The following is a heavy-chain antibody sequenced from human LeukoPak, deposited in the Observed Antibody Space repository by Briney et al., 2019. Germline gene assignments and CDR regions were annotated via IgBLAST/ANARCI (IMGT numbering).Heavy chain of an antibody. Sequence: SETLSLTCTVSGGSISSYYWSWIRQPPGKGLEWIGYIYYSGSTNYNPSLKSRVTISVDTSKNQFSLKLSSVTAADTAVYYCASRCSTSCYDAFDIWGQGTMVTVSS. D-gene: IGHD2-2*01. V-gene: IGHV4-59*08. CDR3: ASRCSTSCYDAFDI. CDR1: GGSISSYY. J-gene: IGHJ3*02. CDR2: IYYSGST.